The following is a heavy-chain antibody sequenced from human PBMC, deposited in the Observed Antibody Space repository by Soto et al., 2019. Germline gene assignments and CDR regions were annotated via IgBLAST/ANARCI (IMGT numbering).Heavy chain of an antibody. J-gene: IGHJ4*02. CDR1: GGTFSSYA. D-gene: IGHD3-22*01. V-gene: IGHV1-69*13. Sequence: SVKVSCKASGGTFSSYAISWVRQAPGQGLEWMGGIIPIFGTANYAQKFQGRVTITADESTSTAYMELSSLRSKDTAVYYCASYRYYYDSSGYYFDYWGQGTLVTVSS. CDR2: IIPIFGTA. CDR3: ASYRYYYDSSGYYFDY.